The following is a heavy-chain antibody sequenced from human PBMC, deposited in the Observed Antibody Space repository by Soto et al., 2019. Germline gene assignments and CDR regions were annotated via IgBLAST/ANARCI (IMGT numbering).Heavy chain of an antibody. V-gene: IGHV5-51*01. CDR2: IYPGDSDT. CDR1: GYSFTNYW. J-gene: IGHJ6*02. Sequence: PGESLKISCKGSGYSFTNYWIGWVRQMPGKGLEWMGVIYPGDSDTRYNPSFQGQVTISADKSISTAYLQWSSLKASDTAMYYCARLGPVINYYYYGMDVWGQGTTVTVSS. CDR3: ARLGPVINYYYYGMDV. D-gene: IGHD2-21*01.